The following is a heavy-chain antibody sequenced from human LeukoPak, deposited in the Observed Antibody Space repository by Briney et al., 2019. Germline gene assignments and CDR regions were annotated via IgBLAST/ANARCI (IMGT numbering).Heavy chain of an antibody. CDR2: IYHSGST. CDR3: AIGPWESYDFGPPPKRNHYFDY. CDR1: GGSISSGDYY. V-gene: IGHV4-30-2*01. Sequence: SETLSLTCTVSGGSISSGDYYWSWIRQPPGKGLEWIGYIYHSGSTYYNPSLKSRVTISVDRSKNQFSLKLSSVTAADTAVYYCAIGPWESYDFGPPPKRNHYFDYWGQGTLVTVPS. J-gene: IGHJ4*02. D-gene: IGHD5-12*01.